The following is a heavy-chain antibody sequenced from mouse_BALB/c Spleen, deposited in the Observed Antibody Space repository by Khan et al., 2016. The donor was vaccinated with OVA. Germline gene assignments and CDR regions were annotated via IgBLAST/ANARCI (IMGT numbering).Heavy chain of an antibody. V-gene: IGHV1-87*01. CDR1: GYTFTSYW. Sequence: QVHVKQSGAELARPGASVKLSCKASGYTFTSYWMQWVKQRPGQGLEWIGAIYPGDGNTRYTQKFKGKATLTADKSSSTAYMQLSSWASEDSAVYYCARGGITTGYFDFWGQGTTLTVSS. J-gene: IGHJ2*01. D-gene: IGHD1-1*01. CDR3: ARGGITTGYFDF. CDR2: IYPGDGNT.